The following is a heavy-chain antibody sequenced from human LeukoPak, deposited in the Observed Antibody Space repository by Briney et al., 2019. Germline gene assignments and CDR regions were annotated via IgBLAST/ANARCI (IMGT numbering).Heavy chain of an antibody. Sequence: TGGSLRLSCAASGFTFNNYAMNWVRQAPGKGLEWVSGISGFGGSTYYAPSVEGRLTISRDNFGNMLYLHLDSLRVEDTAIYYCARRSGSSWSSFDYWGQGALVTVSS. V-gene: IGHV3-23*01. J-gene: IGHJ4*02. D-gene: IGHD6-13*01. CDR1: GFTFNNYA. CDR3: ARRSGSSWSSFDY. CDR2: ISGFGGST.